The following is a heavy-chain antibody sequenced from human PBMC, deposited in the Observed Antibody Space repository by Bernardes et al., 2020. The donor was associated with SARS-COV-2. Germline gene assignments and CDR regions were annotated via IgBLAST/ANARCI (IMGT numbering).Heavy chain of an antibody. CDR2: ISTSNGAT. Sequence: ASLKVSCKASGYTFISYGISWVRQAPGQGLEWMGWISTSNGATTYAQKLQGRVTMTTDTSTSTAYMELRSLRSDDTAVYYCARDPINRYYDSRGYYVYWGQGTLVTVAA. CDR1: GYTFISYG. V-gene: IGHV1-18*01. CDR3: ARDPINRYYDSRGYYVY. D-gene: IGHD3-22*01. J-gene: IGHJ4*02.